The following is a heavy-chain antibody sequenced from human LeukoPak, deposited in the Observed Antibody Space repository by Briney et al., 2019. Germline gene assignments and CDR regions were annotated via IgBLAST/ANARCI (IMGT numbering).Heavy chain of an antibody. D-gene: IGHD3-22*01. CDR1: DGSISSYY. J-gene: IGHJ5*02. V-gene: IGHV4-59*01. CDR3: ARDYYDSSDLYNWFDP. Sequence: PSETLSLTCTVSDGSISSYYWSWIRQPPGKGLEWIGYIYYSGSTNYNPSLKSRVTISVDTSKNQFSLKLSSVTAADTAVYYCARDYYDSSDLYNWFDPWGQGTLVTVSS. CDR2: IYYSGST.